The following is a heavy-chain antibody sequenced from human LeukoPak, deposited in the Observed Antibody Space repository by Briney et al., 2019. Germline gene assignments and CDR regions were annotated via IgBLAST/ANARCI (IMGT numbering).Heavy chain of an antibody. D-gene: IGHD3-3*01. Sequence: GGSLRLSCAASGFTFSSYAMNWVRQAPGKGLEWVSGISGSGGSTYYADSVKGRSTISRDNSKNTLFLQMNSLRAEDTAVYYCAKANYDFWSGYFFDSWGQGTLVTVSS. CDR2: ISGSGGST. J-gene: IGHJ4*02. V-gene: IGHV3-23*01. CDR1: GFTFSSYA. CDR3: AKANYDFWSGYFFDS.